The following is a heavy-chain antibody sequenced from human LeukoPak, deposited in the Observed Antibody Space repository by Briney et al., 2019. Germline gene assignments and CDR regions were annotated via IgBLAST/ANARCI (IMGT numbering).Heavy chain of an antibody. CDR1: GFTFRNHG. CDR3: AKDDAWLRFGE. Sequence: PGGSLRLSCAASGFTFRNHGMDWVRQAPGKGLEWVSGISPSGDITYYADSVKGRFTISRDNSKNTLYLEVISLIAEDTAVYYCAKDDAWLRFGEWSQGTLVTVSS. V-gene: IGHV3-23*01. D-gene: IGHD3-10*01. CDR2: ISPSGDIT. J-gene: IGHJ4*02.